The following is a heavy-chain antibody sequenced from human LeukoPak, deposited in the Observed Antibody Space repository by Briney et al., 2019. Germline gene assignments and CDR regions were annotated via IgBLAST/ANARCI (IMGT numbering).Heavy chain of an antibody. J-gene: IGHJ5*02. CDR3: ARGRRSTAEGDWFDP. CDR2: IGTAGDT. Sequence: GGSLRLSCAASGFTFSSYDMHWVRHATGKGLEWVSAIGTAGDTYYPGSVKGRFAISRENAKDSLYLQMNSLRAEDTAVYYCARGRRSTAEGDWFDPWGQGTLVTVSS. V-gene: IGHV3-13*01. D-gene: IGHD2-15*01. CDR1: GFTFSSYD.